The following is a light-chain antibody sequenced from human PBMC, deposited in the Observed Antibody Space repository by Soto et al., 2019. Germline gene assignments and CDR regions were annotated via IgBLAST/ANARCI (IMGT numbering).Light chain of an antibody. CDR1: LTVFNKY. V-gene: IGKV3-20*01. J-gene: IGKJ1*01. Sequence: ENVLTQSPGPLSLSPGERSTLSCISRLTVFNKYLAWYQQKPGQPPRLLIYGASNRASGIPDRFNGTGSGTDFILTISRLEAEDFAVYYCQQYGNSPRTFGQGTKVDIK. CDR2: GAS. CDR3: QQYGNSPRT.